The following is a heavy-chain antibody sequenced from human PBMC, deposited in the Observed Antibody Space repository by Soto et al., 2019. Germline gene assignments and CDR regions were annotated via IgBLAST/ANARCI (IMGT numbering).Heavy chain of an antibody. Sequence: QVQLVQSGAEVKKPGASVKVSCKASGDTFTNYDIKWVRQATGQGLEWMGWMKPNSGNTGYAQKLQGRVTMTRNTSISTDYMELSSLRSEDTAVYYCARGRNGMDVWGQGTTVTVSS. CDR2: MKPNSGNT. V-gene: IGHV1-8*01. J-gene: IGHJ6*02. CDR1: GDTFTNYD. CDR3: ARGRNGMDV.